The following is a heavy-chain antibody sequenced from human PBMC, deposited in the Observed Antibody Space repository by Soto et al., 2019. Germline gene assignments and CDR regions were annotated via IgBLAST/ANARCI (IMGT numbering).Heavy chain of an antibody. Sequence: SETLSLTCTVSGGSISSYYWSWIRQPPGKGLERIGYIYYSGSTNYNPSLKSRVTISVDTSKNQFSLELSSVTAAGTAVYYCARLSRSYWGAFDYWGQGTLVTVSS. CDR1: GGSISSYY. CDR2: IYYSGST. D-gene: IGHD1-26*01. J-gene: IGHJ4*02. V-gene: IGHV4-59*01. CDR3: ARLSRSYWGAFDY.